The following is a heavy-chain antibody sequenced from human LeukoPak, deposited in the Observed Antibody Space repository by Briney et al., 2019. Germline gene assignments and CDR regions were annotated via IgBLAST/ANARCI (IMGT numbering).Heavy chain of an antibody. V-gene: IGHV1-69*13. CDR2: IIPIFGTA. D-gene: IGHD3-3*01. J-gene: IGHJ6*02. CDR1: GGTFSSYA. Sequence: SVKVSCKASGGTFSSYAISWVRQAPGQGLEWMGGIIPIFGTANYAQKFQGRVTITADESTSTAYMELSSLRSEDTAVYYCASGVVGLYIHYYYYYGMDVWGQGTTVTVSS. CDR3: ASGVVGLYIHYYYYYGMDV.